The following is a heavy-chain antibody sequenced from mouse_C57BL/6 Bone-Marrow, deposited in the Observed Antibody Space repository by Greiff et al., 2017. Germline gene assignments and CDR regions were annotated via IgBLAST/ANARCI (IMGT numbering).Heavy chain of an antibody. CDR1: GYTFTGYD. CDR2: IYPRDGST. J-gene: IGHJ4*01. CDR3: ASSLYGSSYWYAMDY. Sequence: QVQLQQSGPELVKPGASVKLSCKASGYTFTGYDINWVKQRPGQGLEWIGWIYPRDGSTKYNEKFKGKATLTVDTSSSTAYMELHSLTSEDSAVYFCASSLYGSSYWYAMDYWGQGTSVTVSS. V-gene: IGHV1-85*01. D-gene: IGHD1-1*01.